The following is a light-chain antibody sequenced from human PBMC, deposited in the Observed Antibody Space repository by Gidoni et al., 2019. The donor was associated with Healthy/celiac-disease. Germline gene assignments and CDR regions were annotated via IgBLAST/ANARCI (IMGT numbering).Light chain of an antibody. V-gene: IGKV4-1*01. J-gene: IGKJ2*01. CDR3: QQYYSIPHT. CDR2: WAS. CDR1: QSVLYSSNNKNY. Sequence: DIVMTPSPDSLAVSLGERATINCKSSQSVLYSSNNKNYLAWYQQKPGQPPKLLIYWASTRESGVPDRFSGSGSGTDFTLTISSLQAEDVAVYYCQQYYSIPHTFGQGTKLEIK.